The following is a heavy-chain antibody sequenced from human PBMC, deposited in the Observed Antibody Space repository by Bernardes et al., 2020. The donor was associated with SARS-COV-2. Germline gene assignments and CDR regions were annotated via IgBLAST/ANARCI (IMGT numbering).Heavy chain of an antibody. Sequence: SLRLSCAASGFNFRNYGMTWVRQAPGKGLEWVSAISNTGETPFYADSVKGRFTISRDNSKSTIYLQINSLRAEDTAVYYCASALSPEKTRFDYWGQGAQVTVSS. CDR2: ISNTGETP. V-gene: IGHV3-23*01. CDR1: GFNFRNYG. J-gene: IGHJ4*02. CDR3: ASALSPEKTRFDY.